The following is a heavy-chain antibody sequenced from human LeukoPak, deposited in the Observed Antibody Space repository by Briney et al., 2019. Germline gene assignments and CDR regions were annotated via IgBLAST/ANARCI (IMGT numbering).Heavy chain of an antibody. CDR1: GFTFSSYA. Sequence: GGSLRLSCAASGFTFSSYAMSWVRQAPGKGLEWVSSISGSGGSTYYADSVKGRFTISRDNSKNTLYLQMNSLRAEDTAVYYCATEDCSSTSCYHPGGFWGQGTLVTVSS. CDR3: ATEDCSSTSCYHPGGF. J-gene: IGHJ4*02. D-gene: IGHD2-2*01. V-gene: IGHV3-23*01. CDR2: ISGSGGST.